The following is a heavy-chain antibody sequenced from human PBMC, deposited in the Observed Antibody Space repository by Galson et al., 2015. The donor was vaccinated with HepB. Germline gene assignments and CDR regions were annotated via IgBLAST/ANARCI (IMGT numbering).Heavy chain of an antibody. V-gene: IGHV3-33*01. D-gene: IGHD3-3*01. CDR1: GFTFSSFG. CDR2: IWYDGNNK. CDR3: ASAVRFGGASVSGGPDY. Sequence: LRLSCAASGFTFSSFGMHWVRQAPGKGLEWVAVIWYDGNNKYYADSVKGRFTISRDNSKNTLYLQMNSLRAEDTAVYYCASAVRFGGASVSGGPDYWGQGTLVTVSS. J-gene: IGHJ4*02.